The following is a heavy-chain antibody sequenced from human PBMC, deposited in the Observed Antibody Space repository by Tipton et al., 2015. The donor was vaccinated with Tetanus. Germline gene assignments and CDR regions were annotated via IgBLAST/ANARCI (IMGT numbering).Heavy chain of an antibody. D-gene: IGHD1-26*01. Sequence: TLSLTCTVSGGSISGGRYYWSWIRQRPGKGLEWIGDIYSSGSTYSDPSLKGRDTISVDTSKNQFSLRLNSVTAADTAVYYCARDQARGARGWNYFDYWGLGTLVTVSS. CDR1: GGSISGGRYY. CDR3: ARDQARGARGWNYFDY. J-gene: IGHJ4*02. CDR2: IYSSGST. V-gene: IGHV4-31*03.